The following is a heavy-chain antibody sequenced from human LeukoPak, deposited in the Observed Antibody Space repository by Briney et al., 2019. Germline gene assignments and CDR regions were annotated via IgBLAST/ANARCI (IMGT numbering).Heavy chain of an antibody. V-gene: IGHV3-9*01. D-gene: IGHD4-23*01. J-gene: IGHJ4*02. CDR1: GFTFHDYA. Sequence: GGSLRLSCAASGFTFHDYAMHWVRQAPGKGLEWVSGISWNSAGIGYADSVKGRFTISRDNAKNSLYLQMNSLRAEDTAVYYCARSPFDGSKDYWGQGTLVTVSS. CDR3: ARSPFDGSKDY. CDR2: ISWNSAGI.